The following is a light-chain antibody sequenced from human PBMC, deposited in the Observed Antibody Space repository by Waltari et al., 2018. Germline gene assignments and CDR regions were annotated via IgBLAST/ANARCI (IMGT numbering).Light chain of an antibody. CDR2: DIS. J-gene: IGKJ3*01. CDR3: QQRATWPPAFT. V-gene: IGKV3-11*01. Sequence: EIVLTQSPATLSLSPGERATLSCRASQSFSKYLAWYQQKPGQAPRVLSHDISNRATCIPGRVRGNGSGTDFTLTISSLEPEDFAVYYCQQRATWPPAFTFGPGTKVDIK. CDR1: QSFSKY.